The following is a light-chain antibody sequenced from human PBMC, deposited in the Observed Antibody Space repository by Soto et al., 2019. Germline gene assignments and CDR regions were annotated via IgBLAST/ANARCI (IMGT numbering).Light chain of an antibody. Sequence: HSALTQPRSVSGSPGQSVTISCTGTSSDVGGYNYVSWYQQHPGKAPKFMIYDVSKRPSGVPDRFSGSKSGNTASLTISGLQAEDEADYYCCSYAGSYKGYVFGSGTKVTVL. V-gene: IGLV2-11*01. CDR2: DVS. J-gene: IGLJ1*01. CDR3: CSYAGSYKGYV. CDR1: SSDVGGYNY.